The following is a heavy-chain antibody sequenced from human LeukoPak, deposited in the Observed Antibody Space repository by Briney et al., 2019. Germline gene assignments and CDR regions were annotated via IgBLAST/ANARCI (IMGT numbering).Heavy chain of an antibody. D-gene: IGHD3-3*01. CDR1: GGSISDSNYY. J-gene: IGHJ4*02. CDR3: ARRARSYYDFWSGYYFFDY. Sequence: PSETLSLTCTVSGGSISDSNYYWGWIRQPPGRGLEWIGSIYYSGSTYYNPSLKSRVTISVDTSKNQFSLKLSSVTAADTAVYYCARRARSYYDFWSGYYFFDYWGQGTLVTVSS. V-gene: IGHV4-39*01. CDR2: IYYSGST.